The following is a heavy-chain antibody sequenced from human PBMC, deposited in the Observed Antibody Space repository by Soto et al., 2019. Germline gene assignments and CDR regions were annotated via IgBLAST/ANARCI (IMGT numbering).Heavy chain of an antibody. J-gene: IGHJ5*02. D-gene: IGHD2-15*01. V-gene: IGHV4-4*07. CDR1: VGSSSSYY. CDR3: ASSAPNTPYCSGGSCYSGTWFEP. CDR2: IYTSGST. Sequence: ETLSLTCTVSVGSSSSYYWSWIRQRAGKGLEWIGRIYTSGSTNYNPSLKSRVTMSVDTSKNQFSLKLSSVTAADTAVYYCASSAPNTPYCSGGSCYSGTWFEPWGQGTLVIVSS.